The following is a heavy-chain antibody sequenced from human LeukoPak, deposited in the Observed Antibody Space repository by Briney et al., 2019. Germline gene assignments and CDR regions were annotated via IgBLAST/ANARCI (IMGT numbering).Heavy chain of an antibody. Sequence: GGSLRLSCAASGFTFSSYGMHWVRQAPGKGLEWVAVIWYDGSNKYYADSVKGRFTISRDNSKNTLYLQMNSLRAEDTAVYYCARDPTRGYDILTGLSPWGQGTLVTVSS. CDR1: GFTFSSYG. CDR2: IWYDGSNK. J-gene: IGHJ5*02. V-gene: IGHV3-30*19. D-gene: IGHD3-9*01. CDR3: ARDPTRGYDILTGLSP.